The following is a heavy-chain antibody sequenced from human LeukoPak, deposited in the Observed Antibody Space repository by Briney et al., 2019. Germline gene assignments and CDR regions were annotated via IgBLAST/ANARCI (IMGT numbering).Heavy chain of an antibody. J-gene: IGHJ5*02. D-gene: IGHD4-11*01. Sequence: SGTLSLTCTVSGGSISSYYWSWIRQPPGKGLEWIGYIYYSGSTNYNPSLKSRVTISVDTSKNQFSLKLSSVTAADTAVYYCARLNSNYDANWFDPWGQGTLVTVSS. CDR2: IYYSGST. CDR3: ARLNSNYDANWFDP. V-gene: IGHV4-59*08. CDR1: GGSISSYY.